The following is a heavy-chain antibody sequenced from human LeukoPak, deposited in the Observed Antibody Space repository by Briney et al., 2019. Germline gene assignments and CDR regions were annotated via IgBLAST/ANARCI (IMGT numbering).Heavy chain of an antibody. CDR1: GFPPTNYW. CDR3: AKGSTFGGDYFDY. V-gene: IGHV3-74*01. J-gene: IGHJ4*02. D-gene: IGHD3-10*01. Sequence: GGPRRLSFAASGFPPTNYWMHWVRQAPGKGLLWVSRISKDGTTTNYADSVKGRCTISRDISKNTLYLQMNTLRTEDTAVYYCAKGSTFGGDYFDYWGQGTLVTVSS. CDR2: ISKDGTTT.